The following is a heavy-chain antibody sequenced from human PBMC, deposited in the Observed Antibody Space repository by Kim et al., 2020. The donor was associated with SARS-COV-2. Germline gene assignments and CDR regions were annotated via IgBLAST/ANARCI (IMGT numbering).Heavy chain of an antibody. J-gene: IGHJ5*02. V-gene: IGHV4-34*01. CDR1: GGSFSGYY. CDR2: INHSGST. Sequence: SETLSLTCAVYGGSFSGYYWSWIRQPPGKGLEWIGEINHSGSTNYNPSLKSRVTISVDTSKNQFSLKLSSVTAADTAVYYCARVEQQLVHNWFDPWGQGT. D-gene: IGHD6-13*01. CDR3: ARVEQQLVHNWFDP.